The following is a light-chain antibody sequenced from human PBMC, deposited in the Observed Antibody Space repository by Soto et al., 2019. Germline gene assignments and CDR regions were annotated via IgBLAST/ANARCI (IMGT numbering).Light chain of an antibody. J-gene: IGKJ1*01. V-gene: IGKV1-5*03. Sequence: DIQMTQSPSTLSASVGDRVTITCRASQSISSWLAWYQQKPGKAPKLLIYKASTLQSGVPSGFSGSGSGTEFTLAISSLQPDDSATYYCQQYNDNWTFGQGTKV. CDR2: KAS. CDR1: QSISSW. CDR3: QQYNDNWT.